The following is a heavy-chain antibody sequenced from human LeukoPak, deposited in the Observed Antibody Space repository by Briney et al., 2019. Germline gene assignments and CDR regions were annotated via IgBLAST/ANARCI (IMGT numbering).Heavy chain of an antibody. J-gene: IGHJ4*02. CDR2: MNPNSGNT. D-gene: IGHD6-13*01. V-gene: IGHV1-8*03. CDR1: GYTFTSYD. Sequence: GASVKVSCKASGYTFTSYDINWVRQATGQGLEWMGWMNPNSGNTGYAQKFQGRVTITRNTSISTAYMELSSLRFEDTAGYYCARGLAAAGTDYWGQGTLVTVSS. CDR3: ARGLAAAGTDY.